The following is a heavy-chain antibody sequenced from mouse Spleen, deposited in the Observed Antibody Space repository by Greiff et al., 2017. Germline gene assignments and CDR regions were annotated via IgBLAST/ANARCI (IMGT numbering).Heavy chain of an antibody. CDR3: ARELPLDY. CDR2: ISYDGSN. Sequence: EVKLQESGPGLVKPSQSLSLTCSVTGYSITSGYYWNWIRQFPGNKLEWMGYISYDGSNNYNPSLKNRISITRDTSKNQFFLKLNSVTTEDTATYYCARELPLDYWGQGTTLTVSS. V-gene: IGHV3-6*01. J-gene: IGHJ2*01. CDR1: GYSITSGYY. D-gene: IGHD1-1*01.